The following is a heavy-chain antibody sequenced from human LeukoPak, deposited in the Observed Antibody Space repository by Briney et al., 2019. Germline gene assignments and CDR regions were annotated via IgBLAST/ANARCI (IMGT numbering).Heavy chain of an antibody. J-gene: IGHJ4*02. CDR3: ARGASEYYYGSGSPGDY. D-gene: IGHD3-10*01. V-gene: IGHV3-23*01. Sequence: GGSLRLSCAASGFTFSSSAMSWVRQAPGKGLEWVAAISDTGRLSYCADSVKGRFTISRDNAKNSLYLQMNSLRAEDTAVYYCARGASEYYYGSGSPGDYWGQGTLVTVSS. CDR2: ISDTGRLS. CDR1: GFTFSSSA.